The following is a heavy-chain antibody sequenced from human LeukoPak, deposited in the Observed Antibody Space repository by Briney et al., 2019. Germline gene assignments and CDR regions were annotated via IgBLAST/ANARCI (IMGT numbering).Heavy chain of an antibody. CDR3: AYDFCSGSTYYFDY. J-gene: IGHJ4*02. CDR1: GFTFSSYA. CDR2: ISGSGGST. V-gene: IGHV3-23*01. Sequence: PGGSLRLSCAASGFTFSSYAMSWVRQAPGKGLEWVSAISGSGGSTYYADSVKGRFTISRDNSKNTLYLQMNSLRAEDTAVYYCAYDFCSGSTYYFDYWGQGTLVTVSS. D-gene: IGHD3-3*01.